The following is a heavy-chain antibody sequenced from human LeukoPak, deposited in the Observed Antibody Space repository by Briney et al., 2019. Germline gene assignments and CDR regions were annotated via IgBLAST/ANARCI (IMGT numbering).Heavy chain of an antibody. V-gene: IGHV3-9*03. CDR2: ISWNSGSI. D-gene: IGHD4-17*01. Sequence: PGGSLRLSCAASGFTFDDYAMHWVRQAPGKGLEWVSGISWNSGSIGYADSVKGRFTISRDNAKSSLYLQMNSLRAEDMALYYCAKGGGLATVTTSYFDYWGQGTLVTVSS. CDR1: GFTFDDYA. CDR3: AKGGGLATVTTSYFDY. J-gene: IGHJ4*02.